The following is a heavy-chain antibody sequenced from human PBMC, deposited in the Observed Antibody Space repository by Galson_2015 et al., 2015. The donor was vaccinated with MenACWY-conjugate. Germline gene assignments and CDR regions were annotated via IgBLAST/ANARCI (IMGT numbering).Heavy chain of an antibody. CDR1: GYSFSTYW. Sequence: QSGAEVKKHGESLKISCKGTGYSFSTYWIGWVRQMPGKGLERMGLINPGDSNTRYSPSFQGQVTISADKSISTAYLQWSSLKASDTAMYYCARHPPGGRGMDVWGQGTTVTVSS. CDR3: ARHPPGGRGMDV. D-gene: IGHD1-26*01. V-gene: IGHV5-51*01. J-gene: IGHJ6*02. CDR2: INPGDSNT.